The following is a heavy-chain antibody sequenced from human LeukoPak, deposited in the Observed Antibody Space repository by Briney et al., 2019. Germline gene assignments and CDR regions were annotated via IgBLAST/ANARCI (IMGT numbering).Heavy chain of an antibody. CDR2: IWYDGSNK. V-gene: IGHV3-33*01. D-gene: IGHD6-6*01. Sequence: PGRSLRLSCAASGFTFSSYGMHWVRQAPGKGLEWVAVIWYDGSNKCYADSVKGRFTISRDNSKNTLYLQMNSLRAEDTAVYYCARDGIAARRDYYYYYMDVWGKGTTVTVSS. CDR1: GFTFSSYG. J-gene: IGHJ6*03. CDR3: ARDGIAARRDYYYYYMDV.